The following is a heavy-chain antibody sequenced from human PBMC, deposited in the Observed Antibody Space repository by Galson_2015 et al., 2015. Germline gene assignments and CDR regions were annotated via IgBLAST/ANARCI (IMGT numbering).Heavy chain of an antibody. V-gene: IGHV1-69*13. CDR1: GGTFSSYA. CDR3: VIGYSGTYFGDY. CDR2: IVPIVNSP. Sequence: SVKVSCKGSGGTFSSYAVSWVRQAPGQGLEWMGGIVPIVNSPKYAQKFQDRVTLTADESTSTAYMDLRSLRSDDTAMYYRVIGYSGTYFGDYWGQGTLITVSS. J-gene: IGHJ4*02. D-gene: IGHD5-24*01.